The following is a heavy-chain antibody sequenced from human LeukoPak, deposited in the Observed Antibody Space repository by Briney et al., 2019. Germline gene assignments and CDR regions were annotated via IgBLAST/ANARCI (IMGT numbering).Heavy chain of an antibody. J-gene: IGHJ5*02. D-gene: IGHD4-17*01. V-gene: IGHV3-21*01. CDR3: ARALTVTTVWFDP. Sequence: GGSLRLSCAASGFTFSSYSMNWVRQAPGKGLEWVSSISSSSYIYYADSVKGRFTISRDNAKNSLYLQMNSLRAEDTAVYYCARALTVTTVWFDPWGQGTLVTVSS. CDR2: ISSSSYI. CDR1: GFTFSSYS.